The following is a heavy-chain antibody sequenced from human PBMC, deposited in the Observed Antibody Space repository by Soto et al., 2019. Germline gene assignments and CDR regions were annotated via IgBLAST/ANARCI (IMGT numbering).Heavy chain of an antibody. CDR3: ARRSHYSGYDIKVGVTE. CDR2: IYYSGTA. V-gene: IGHV4-39*01. D-gene: IGHD5-12*01. Sequence: SETLSLTCTVSGGSISTTSYYWGWIRQPPGKGLQWIGSIYYSGTAYYSPSLKSRAIISVDTSKNQFSLKLSSVTAADTAVYYCARRSHYSGYDIKVGVTEWGQGTLVTVSS. CDR1: GGSISTTSYY. J-gene: IGHJ4*02.